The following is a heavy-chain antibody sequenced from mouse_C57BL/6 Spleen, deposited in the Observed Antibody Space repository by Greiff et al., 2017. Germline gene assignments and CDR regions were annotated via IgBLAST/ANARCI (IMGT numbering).Heavy chain of an antibody. D-gene: IGHD2-3*01. J-gene: IGHJ4*01. CDR2: INPSTGGT. CDR1: GYPFTGYY. Sequence: VQLKQSGPELVKPGASVKISCKASGYPFTGYYMNWVKQSPEKSLEWIGEINPSTGGTTYNQKFQAKATLPVDKSSSTAYMQLQGLTSEDSAVYYCARRDGYYDAMDYWGQGTSVTVSS. V-gene: IGHV1-42*01. CDR3: ARRDGYYDAMDY.